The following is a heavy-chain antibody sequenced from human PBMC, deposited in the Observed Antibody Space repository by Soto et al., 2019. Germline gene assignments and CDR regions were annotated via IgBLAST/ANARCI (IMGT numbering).Heavy chain of an antibody. CDR2: ISSTSSAI. CDR1: GFTFSAYS. D-gene: IGHD3-10*01. V-gene: IGHV3-21*01. CDR3: GRGGSGATTADFCET. J-gene: IGHJ3*01. Sequence: GGSLRLSCAASGFTFSAYSINWVRQAPGKGLDWVSSISSTSSAIFYAESVRGRFTISRDNAKNSLYLQMNGLRAEDTAVYYCGRGGSGATTADFCETWGRGSLV.